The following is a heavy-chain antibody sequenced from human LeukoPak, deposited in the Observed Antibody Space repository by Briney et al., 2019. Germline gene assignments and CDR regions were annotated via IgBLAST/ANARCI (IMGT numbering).Heavy chain of an antibody. CDR3: ATSYSRSSVYFYYGLDF. V-gene: IGHV5-51*01. CDR2: VYPGDSNT. CDR1: GHSFTNHW. D-gene: IGHD6-6*01. Sequence: GESLKISCKASGHSFTNHWIAWVRQMPGKGLEWMGVVYPGDSNTRYSPSFQGQVTISADKSISTAFLQWSSLKASDTAMYYCATSYSRSSVYFYYGLDFWGQGTTVSVSS. J-gene: IGHJ6*02.